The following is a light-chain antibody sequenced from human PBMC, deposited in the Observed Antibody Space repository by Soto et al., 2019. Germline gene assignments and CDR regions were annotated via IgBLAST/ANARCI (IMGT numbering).Light chain of an antibody. V-gene: IGKV3-20*01. CDR1: QSVSGSY. J-gene: IGKJ1*01. CDR2: DAS. CDR3: QQYATRPWT. Sequence: ESVLMQSPGTMSLSPGERATLSCRARQSVSGSYLAWYQQKPGQSPRLLIYDASSRATGIPDRFSGSGSGTDFTLTISRLEPEDFAVYYCQQYATRPWTFGQGTKVESK.